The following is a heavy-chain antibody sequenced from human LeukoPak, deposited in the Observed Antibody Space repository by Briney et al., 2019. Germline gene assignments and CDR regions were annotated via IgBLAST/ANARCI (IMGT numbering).Heavy chain of an antibody. CDR1: GGTFSSYA. J-gene: IGHJ4*02. CDR2: INPSGGST. D-gene: IGHD6-19*01. V-gene: IGHV1-46*01. Sequence: ASVKVSCKASGGTFSSYAISWVRQAPGQGLEWMGIINPSGGSTSYAQKFQGRVTMTRDTSTSTVYMELSSLRSEDTAVYYCARDRGSGPNDYWGQGTLVTVSS. CDR3: ARDRGSGPNDY.